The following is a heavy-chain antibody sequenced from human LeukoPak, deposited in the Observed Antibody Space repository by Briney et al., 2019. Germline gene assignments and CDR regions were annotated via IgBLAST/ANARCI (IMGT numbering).Heavy chain of an antibody. CDR1: GYTFTSYY. CDR2: INPSGGST. CDR3: ARDTGEDWCDP. D-gene: IGHD3-16*01. V-gene: IGHV1-46*01. Sequence: ASVKVSCTASGYTFTSYYMHWVRQAPGQGLEWMGLINPSGGSTSYAQKFQGRVTMTRDMSTSKVYMELSSLRSEDTAVYYGARDTGEDWCDPWGQGTLVTVSS. J-gene: IGHJ5*02.